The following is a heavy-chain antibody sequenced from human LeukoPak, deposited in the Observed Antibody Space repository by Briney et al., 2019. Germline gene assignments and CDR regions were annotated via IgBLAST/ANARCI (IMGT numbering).Heavy chain of an antibody. V-gene: IGHV1-69*13. CDR3: ASSDSSGYGAFDI. Sequence: ASVKVSCKASGGTFSSYAISWVRQAPGQGLEWMGGIIPIFGTANYAQKFQGRVTITADESTSTAYMELSSLRSEDTAVYYCASSDSSGYGAFDIWGQGTMVTVSS. CDR2: IIPIFGTA. CDR1: GGTFSSYA. J-gene: IGHJ3*02. D-gene: IGHD3-22*01.